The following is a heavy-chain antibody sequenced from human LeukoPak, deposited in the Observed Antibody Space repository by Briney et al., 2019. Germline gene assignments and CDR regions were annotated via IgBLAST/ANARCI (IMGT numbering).Heavy chain of an antibody. CDR1: GFTFSSYS. CDR2: ISSSSSYI. CDR3: ARCTTGRTFGSLREIKRSREIDY. Sequence: GGSLRLSCAASGFTFSSYSMNWVRQAPGKGLEWVSSISSSSSYIYYADSVKGRFTISRDNAKNSLYLQMNSPRVEDTAVYYCARCTTGRTFGSLREIKRSREIDYWGQGTLVTVSS. J-gene: IGHJ4*02. D-gene: IGHD1-1*01. V-gene: IGHV3-21*01.